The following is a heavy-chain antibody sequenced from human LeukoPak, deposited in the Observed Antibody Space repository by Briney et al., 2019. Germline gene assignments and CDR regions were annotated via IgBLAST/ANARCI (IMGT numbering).Heavy chain of an antibody. CDR3: ARGTYAFDI. CDR1: GFTFSDYH. D-gene: IGHD2-2*01. Sequence: GGSLRLSCAASGFTFSDYHMSWIRQAPGKGLEWVSYISSSTSYTNYADSVKGRFTISRDNAKNSLYLQMNSLRAEDTAVYYCARGTYAFDIWGQGTMVTVSS. V-gene: IGHV3-11*06. J-gene: IGHJ3*02. CDR2: ISSSTSYT.